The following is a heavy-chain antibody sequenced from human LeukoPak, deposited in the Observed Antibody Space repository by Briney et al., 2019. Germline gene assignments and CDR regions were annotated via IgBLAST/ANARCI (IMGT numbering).Heavy chain of an antibody. CDR1: GFSSNNYA. CDR2: LSGFGVST. D-gene: IGHD6-13*01. CDR3: ARRSGSSWSSFDY. Sequence: QGGGSLTLSCAASGFSSNNYAITWVRKAPATGLECVSGLSGFGVSTYYAPSVKRRLTISRDNFGNMLYLHLDSLRVEDTAIYYCARRSGSSWSSFDYWGQGALVTVSS. J-gene: IGHJ4*02. V-gene: IGHV3-23*01.